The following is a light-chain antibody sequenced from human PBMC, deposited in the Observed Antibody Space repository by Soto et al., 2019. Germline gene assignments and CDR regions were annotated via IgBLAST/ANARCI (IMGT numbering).Light chain of an antibody. V-gene: IGKV3-20*01. J-gene: IGKJ5*01. CDR2: GAS. Sequence: EIVMTQSPAILSVSPGEGATLSCRASENVRTKVGWYQQKAGQAPRLLIYGASNRATDIPDRFSGRGSGTDFTLTISRLEPEDFAVYYCQQYGSSPPSSTFGQGTRLEIK. CDR1: ENVRTK. CDR3: QQYGSSPPSST.